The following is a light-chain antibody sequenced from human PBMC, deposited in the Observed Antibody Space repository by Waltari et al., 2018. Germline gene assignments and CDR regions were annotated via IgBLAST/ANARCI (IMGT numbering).Light chain of an antibody. CDR1: RSVSPY. Sequence: DIQLTQSPSSLSASVGDSIPITCRASRSVSPYLNWDQQKPGNAPKLLIYAASSLLSGVPSRFSGSGSGTDFTLTISSLQAEDFATYFCQQSYSSLRTFGQGTKVEV. CDR3: QQSYSSLRT. CDR2: AAS. J-gene: IGKJ1*01. V-gene: IGKV1-39*01.